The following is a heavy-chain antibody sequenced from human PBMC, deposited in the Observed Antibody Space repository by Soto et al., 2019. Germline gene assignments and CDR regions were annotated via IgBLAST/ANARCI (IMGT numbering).Heavy chain of an antibody. D-gene: IGHD3-22*01. J-gene: IGHJ5*02. CDR2: ISAYNGNT. Sequence: ASVKVSCKASGYTFTSYGISWVRQAPGQGLEWMGWISAYNGNTNYAQKLQGRVTMTTDTSTSTAYMELRSLRSDDTAVYHCARPLGPYYYDSSGYYLNWFDPWGQGTLVTVSS. CDR1: GYTFTSYG. CDR3: ARPLGPYYYDSSGYYLNWFDP. V-gene: IGHV1-18*01.